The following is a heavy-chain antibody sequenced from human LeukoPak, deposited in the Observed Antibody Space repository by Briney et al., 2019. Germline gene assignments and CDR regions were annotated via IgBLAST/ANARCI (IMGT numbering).Heavy chain of an antibody. Sequence: GGSLRLSCVASGITFSNYAVSWVRQAPEKGLDWVSVISGSAHKIRYADSVKGQFTISRDNSENIVYLQMNNLRVEDTAVYYCAGRPTGYSSGYIHWGQGTLVTVSS. V-gene: IGHV3-23*01. J-gene: IGHJ4*02. CDR3: AGRPTGYSSGYIH. CDR2: ISGSAHKI. D-gene: IGHD5-18*01. CDR1: GITFSNYA.